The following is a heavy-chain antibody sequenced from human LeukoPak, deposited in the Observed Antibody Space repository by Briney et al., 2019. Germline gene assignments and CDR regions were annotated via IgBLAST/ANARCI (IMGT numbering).Heavy chain of an antibody. CDR1: GGTFSSYA. Sequence: SVKVSCKASGGTFSSYAISWVRRAPGQGLEWMGGIIPIFGTANYAQKFQGRVTITTDESTSTAYMELSSLRSEDTAVYYCARGPDYTLTTFYYYYYMDVWGKGTTVTVSS. CDR3: ARGPDYTLTTFYYYYYMDV. J-gene: IGHJ6*03. V-gene: IGHV1-69*05. D-gene: IGHD2-2*02. CDR2: IIPIFGTA.